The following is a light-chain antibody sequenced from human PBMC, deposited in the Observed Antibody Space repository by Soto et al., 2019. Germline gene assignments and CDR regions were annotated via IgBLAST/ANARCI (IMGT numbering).Light chain of an antibody. V-gene: IGKV1-5*03. J-gene: IGKJ1*01. Sequence: DIQMTQSPSTLSASVGDRVTITCRASQRISSWLAWYQQKPGKAPKLLIYKASSLESGVPSRFSGSGSGTEFTLTISSLQPDDFATYYCQQYNSFPRMFGQGTKVEIK. CDR1: QRISSW. CDR2: KAS. CDR3: QQYNSFPRM.